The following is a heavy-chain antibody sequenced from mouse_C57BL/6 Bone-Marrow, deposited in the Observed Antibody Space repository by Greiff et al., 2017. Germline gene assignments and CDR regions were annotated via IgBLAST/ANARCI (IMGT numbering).Heavy chain of an antibody. Sequence: EVKLQQSGPELVKPGASVKISCKASGYTFTDYYMNWVKQSHGKSLEWIGDINPNNGGTSYKQKFKGKATLTVDKSSSTAYMELRSLTSEDSAVYYCARVYYCLDYWGQGTTLTVSS. J-gene: IGHJ2*01. D-gene: IGHD1-1*01. CDR1: GYTFTDYY. V-gene: IGHV1-26*01. CDR2: INPNNGGT. CDR3: ARVYYCLDY.